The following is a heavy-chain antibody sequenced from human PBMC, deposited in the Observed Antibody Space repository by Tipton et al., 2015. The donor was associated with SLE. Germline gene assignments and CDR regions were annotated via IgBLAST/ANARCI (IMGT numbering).Heavy chain of an antibody. Sequence: QSGAEVKKPGASVKVSCKASGYTFTGYYMHWVRQAPGQGPEWMGWINTKSGDPIYAQKFQGRVTMTRDTSISTAYVDVSTLTSDDTAVYYCARGGSSSLDYWGQGTLVTVSS. CDR3: ARGGSSSLDY. J-gene: IGHJ4*02. V-gene: IGHV1-2*02. D-gene: IGHD6-6*01. CDR2: INTKSGDP. CDR1: GYTFTGYY.